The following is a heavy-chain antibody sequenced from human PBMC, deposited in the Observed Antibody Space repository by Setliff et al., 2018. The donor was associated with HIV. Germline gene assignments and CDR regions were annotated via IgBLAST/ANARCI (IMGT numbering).Heavy chain of an antibody. V-gene: IGHV4-39*01. CDR3: ARHVVVVITVPNWFDP. CDR2: IYYSGST. CDR1: GGSISSSSYY. J-gene: IGHJ5*02. D-gene: IGHD3-22*01. Sequence: PSETLSLTCTVSGGSISSSSYYWGWIRQPPGKGLEWIGSIYYSGSTYYNPSLKSRVTISVDTSKNQFSLKLSSATAADTAVYYCARHVVVVITVPNWFDPWGQGTLVTVSS.